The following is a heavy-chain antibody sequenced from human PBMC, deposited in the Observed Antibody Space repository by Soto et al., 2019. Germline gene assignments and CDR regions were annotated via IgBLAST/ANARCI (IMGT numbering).Heavy chain of an antibody. CDR2: ISYDGSNK. CDR1: GFTFGSYA. D-gene: IGHD5-12*01. Sequence: LRLSCAASGFTFGSYAMHWVRQAPVKGLEWVAVISYDGSNKYYADYVKCRFTISRDNSKNTLYLQMNSLRAEDTAVYYCAREKTIVATPYYYYGMDVWGQGTTVTVSS. V-gene: IGHV3-30-3*01. J-gene: IGHJ6*02. CDR3: AREKTIVATPYYYYGMDV.